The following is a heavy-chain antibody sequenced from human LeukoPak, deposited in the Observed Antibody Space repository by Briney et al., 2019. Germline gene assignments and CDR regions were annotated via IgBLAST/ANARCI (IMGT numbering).Heavy chain of an antibody. V-gene: IGHV3-30*04. CDR1: GFTFSSYA. Sequence: GGSLRLSCAASGFTFSSYAMHWVRQAPGKGLEWVAIISYDGSKKNYADSVKGRFTISRDNSKNTLYLQMSRLRAEDTAVYCCAREITYFYDSGGYWDVFDIWGQGTMVTVSS. J-gene: IGHJ3*02. CDR2: ISYDGSKK. D-gene: IGHD3-22*01. CDR3: AREITYFYDSGGYWDVFDI.